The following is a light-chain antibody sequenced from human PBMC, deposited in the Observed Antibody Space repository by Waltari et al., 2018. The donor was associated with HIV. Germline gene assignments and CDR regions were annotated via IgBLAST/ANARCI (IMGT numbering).Light chain of an antibody. CDR3: QAWDIITAGVV. J-gene: IGLJ2*01. Sequence: SFDLTQPPSVSVSPGQTASITCHGHKLGDKYASWYQQKPGQSPVLVIYQDTNRASGIPERFSGSNAGNTATLTISGTQATDDDDYYCQAWDIITAGVVFGGGTKLTVL. V-gene: IGLV3-1*01. CDR2: QDT. CDR1: KLGDKY.